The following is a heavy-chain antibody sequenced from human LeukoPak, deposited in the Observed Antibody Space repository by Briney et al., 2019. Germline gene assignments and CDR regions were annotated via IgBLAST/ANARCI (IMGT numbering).Heavy chain of an antibody. J-gene: IGHJ4*02. CDR3: ARGPHSSGPRGPFDY. CDR2: IYYSGST. CDR1: GGSISSYY. Sequence: PSETLSLTCTVSGGSISSYYWSWIRQPPGKGLEWIGYIYYSGSTNYNPSLKSRVTISVDTSKNQFSLKLSSVTAADTAVYYCARGPHSSGPRGPFDYWGQGTLVTVSS. V-gene: IGHV4-59*01. D-gene: IGHD6-19*01.